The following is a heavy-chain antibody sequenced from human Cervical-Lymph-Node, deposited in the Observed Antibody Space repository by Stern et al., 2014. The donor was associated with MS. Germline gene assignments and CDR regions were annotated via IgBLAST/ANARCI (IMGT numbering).Heavy chain of an antibody. CDR1: GGSISSGGYY. D-gene: IGHD1-1*01. CDR3: ARGPTRNYFNY. V-gene: IGHV4-31*03. CDR2: IYYSGST. J-gene: IGHJ4*02. Sequence: QVQLVESGPGLVKPSQTLSLTCTVSGGSISSGGYYWSWIRQHPGMGLEWIGYIYYSGSTYYNPSLKSRVAISVDTSKNQFSLKLSSVTAADSAVFYCARGPTRNYFNYWGQGTLVTVSS.